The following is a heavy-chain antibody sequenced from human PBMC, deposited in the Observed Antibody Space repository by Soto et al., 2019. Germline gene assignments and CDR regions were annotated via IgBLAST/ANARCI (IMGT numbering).Heavy chain of an antibody. CDR2: VHYSGNT. CDR3: ARQDRVGAEGRVFAP. D-gene: IGHD1-26*01. J-gene: IGHJ5*02. CDR1: GYSISSGYH. V-gene: IGHV4-38-2*02. Sequence: SETLSLTCTVSGYSISSGYHWAWIRQPPGKGLEWLGSVHYSGNTYYNPSLKSRLTISVDKSKNQFSLNLSSVTAADTAVYYCARQDRVGAEGRVFAPWAQGTPVPGSA.